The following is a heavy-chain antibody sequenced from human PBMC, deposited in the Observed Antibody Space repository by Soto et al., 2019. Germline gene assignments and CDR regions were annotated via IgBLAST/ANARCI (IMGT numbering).Heavy chain of an antibody. V-gene: IGHV3-23*01. CDR1: GFTFSSYA. Sequence: GGFLRLSCAASGFTFSSYAMSWVRQAPGKGLDWVSTISGSGGTTYYADSVKGRFTISRDNSKNTLYLQMSSLSAEDTAVYYCANTYSDYREDYWGQGTLVTVSS. CDR2: ISGSGGTT. J-gene: IGHJ4*02. D-gene: IGHD4-17*01. CDR3: ANTYSDYREDY.